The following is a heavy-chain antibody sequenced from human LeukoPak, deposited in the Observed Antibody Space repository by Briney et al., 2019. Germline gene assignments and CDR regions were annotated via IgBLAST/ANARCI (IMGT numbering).Heavy chain of an antibody. Sequence: GGSLRLSCAASGFTLSSYAMSWVRQAPGKGLEWVSAISGSGGSTYYADSVKGRFTISRDNSKNTLYLQMNSLRAEDTTVYYCAKETIRWKDSRKTYYYYYGMDVWGQGTTVTVSS. V-gene: IGHV3-23*01. J-gene: IGHJ6*02. CDR2: ISGSGGST. D-gene: IGHD3-22*01. CDR1: GFTLSSYA. CDR3: AKETIRWKDSRKTYYYYYGMDV.